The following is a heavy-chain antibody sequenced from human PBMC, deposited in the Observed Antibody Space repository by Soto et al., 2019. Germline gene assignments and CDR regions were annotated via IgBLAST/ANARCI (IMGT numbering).Heavy chain of an antibody. CDR2: MNPNSGNS. V-gene: IGHV1-8*01. CDR1: GYTFTSYV. D-gene: IGHD3-16*01. CDR3: ARGINVGVDY. J-gene: IGHJ4*02. Sequence: AAVKFSCKATGYTFTSYVINGVRQASGQGREWMGWMNPNSGNSGDAQKFQGRVTITRNTSIITDYIHRSSHRSEDTAVYYCARGINVGVDYWGQGTLVTVSS.